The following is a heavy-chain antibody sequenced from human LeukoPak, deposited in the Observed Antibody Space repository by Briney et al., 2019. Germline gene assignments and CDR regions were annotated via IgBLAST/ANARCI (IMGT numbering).Heavy chain of an antibody. CDR3: ANQYYGDYYTDY. J-gene: IGHJ4*02. V-gene: IGHV3-53*01. CDR2: IYSGGST. Sequence: GGSLRLSCAAPGFTVSSNYMSWVRQAPGKGLEWVSVIYSGGSTYYADSVKGRFTISRDNSKNTLYLQMNSLRAEDTAVYYCANQYYGDYYTDYWGQGTLVTVSS. D-gene: IGHD4-17*01. CDR1: GFTVSSNY.